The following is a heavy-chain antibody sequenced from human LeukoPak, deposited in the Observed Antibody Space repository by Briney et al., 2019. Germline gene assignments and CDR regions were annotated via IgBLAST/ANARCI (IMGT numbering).Heavy chain of an antibody. CDR3: ATQLSSGWPLRHLPFDY. CDR2: YDPADGET. CDR1: GYTLTELS. V-gene: IGHV1-24*01. Sequence: ASVKVSCKVSGYTLTELSMHWVRQAPGKGLEWMGGYDPADGETIYAQKFQGRVTMTEHTSTDTAYMELSSLRSEDTAVYYCATQLSSGWPLRHLPFDYWGQGTLVTVSS. D-gene: IGHD3-22*01. J-gene: IGHJ4*02.